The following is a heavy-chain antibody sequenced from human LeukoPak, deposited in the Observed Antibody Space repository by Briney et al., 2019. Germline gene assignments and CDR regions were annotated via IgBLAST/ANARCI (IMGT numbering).Heavy chain of an antibody. V-gene: IGHV3-30-3*01. Sequence: PGRSLRLSCAASGFTFSSYAMHWVRQAPGKGLEWVAVISYDGSNKCYADSVKGRFTISRDNSKNTLYLQMNSLRAEDTAVYCCARAHRGTSGSYLSFQHWGQGTLVTVSS. J-gene: IGHJ1*01. D-gene: IGHD1-26*01. CDR2: ISYDGSNK. CDR1: GFTFSSYA. CDR3: ARAHRGTSGSYLSFQH.